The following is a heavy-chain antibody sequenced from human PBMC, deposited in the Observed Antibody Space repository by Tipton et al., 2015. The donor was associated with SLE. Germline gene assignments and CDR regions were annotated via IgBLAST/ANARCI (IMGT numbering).Heavy chain of an antibody. D-gene: IGHD3-16*01. CDR3: ARVQAYEGFDP. CDR1: GYSIRNGYY. CDR2: IHHSGIT. Sequence: TLSLTCNVSGYSIRNGYYWGWIRQAPGKGLEWTGTIHHSGITYYNPSLKSPVTLSIDTSKNQFSLKMRSVTAADTAVYYCARVQAYEGFDPWGQGTLVTVSS. V-gene: IGHV4-38-2*02. J-gene: IGHJ5*02.